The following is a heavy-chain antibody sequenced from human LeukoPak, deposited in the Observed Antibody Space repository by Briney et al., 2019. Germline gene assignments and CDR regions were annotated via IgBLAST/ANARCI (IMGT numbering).Heavy chain of an antibody. D-gene: IGHD2-15*01. V-gene: IGHV3-30*02. J-gene: IGHJ4*02. Sequence: GGSLRLSCEVSGFTFSDYGMHWVRQAPGKGLEWVAYISSNANNKHYTDSVTGRFATSRDYAKNTLYLQMNSLTSDDTGVYYCAKDLAWSFDYWGQGTLVTVSS. CDR2: ISSNANNK. CDR3: AKDLAWSFDY. CDR1: GFTFSDYG.